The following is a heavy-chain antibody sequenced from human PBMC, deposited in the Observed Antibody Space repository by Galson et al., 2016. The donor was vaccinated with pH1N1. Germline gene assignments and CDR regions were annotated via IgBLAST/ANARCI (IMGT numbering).Heavy chain of an antibody. V-gene: IGHV4-38-2*01. CDR1: AYSVSASYA. Sequence: ETLSLTCSVSAYSVSASYAWGWIRQPPGKGLEWIGNIIDTGTTFYNPSLKSRVTISLDTSKSQFSLRLKSVTAADTAVYYCARLSIRHTPRDYWGQGILVTVSS. CDR2: IIDTGTT. CDR3: ARLSIRHTPRDY. D-gene: IGHD5-12*01. J-gene: IGHJ4*02.